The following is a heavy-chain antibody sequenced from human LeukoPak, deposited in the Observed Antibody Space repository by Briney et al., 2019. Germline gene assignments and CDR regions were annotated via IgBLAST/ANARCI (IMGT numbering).Heavy chain of an antibody. CDR2: ISGSGGST. V-gene: IGHV3-23*01. J-gene: IGHJ4*02. D-gene: IGHD2-21*01. CDR3: VRGTIVDRGVDY. Sequence: GSLRLSCAASGFTFSSYAMSWVRQAPGRGLEWVSAISGSGGSTYYADSVKGRFTISRDSAKNTLHLQMDSLRAEDTAMYYCVRGTIVDRGVDYWGQGTLVTVSS. CDR1: GFTFSSYA.